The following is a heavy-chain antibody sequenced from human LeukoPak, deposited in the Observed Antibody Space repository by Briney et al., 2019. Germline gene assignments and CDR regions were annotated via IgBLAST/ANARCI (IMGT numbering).Heavy chain of an antibody. CDR1: GYTFTGYY. D-gene: IGHD3-10*01. V-gene: IGHV1-2*02. CDR2: INPNSGGT. CDR3: ARLRYGSEDS. Sequence: GASVKVSCKASGYTFTGYYMHWVRQAPGQGLEWMGWINPNSGGTNYAQKFQGRVTMTTDTSTSTAYMELRSLRSDDTAVYYCARLRYGSEDSWGQGTLVTVSS. J-gene: IGHJ4*02.